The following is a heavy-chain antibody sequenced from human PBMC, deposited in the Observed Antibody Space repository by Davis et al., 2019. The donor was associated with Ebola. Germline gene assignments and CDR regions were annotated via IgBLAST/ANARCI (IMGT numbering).Heavy chain of an antibody. CDR3: AKDRVVATIGGMDV. CDR2: ISYDGSNK. J-gene: IGHJ6*02. D-gene: IGHD5-12*01. Sequence: PGGSLRLSCAASGFTFSSYGMHWVRQAPGKGLEWVAVISYDGSNKYYADSVKGRFTISRDNSKNTLYLQMNSLRAEDTAVYYCAKDRVVATIGGMDVWGQGTTVTVSS. CDR1: GFTFSSYG. V-gene: IGHV3-30*18.